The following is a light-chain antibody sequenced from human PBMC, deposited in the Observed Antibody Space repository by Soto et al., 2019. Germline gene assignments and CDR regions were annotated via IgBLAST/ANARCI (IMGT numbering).Light chain of an antibody. CDR2: EVS. Sequence: QSVLTQPASVSGSPGQSITISCTGTSSDVGGYKYVSWYQQHPGKAPKLMIYEVSYRPSGVSNRFSGSKSGSTASLTISGLQAEDEADYYCSSYTSSSTLVFGTGTKVTVX. CDR1: SSDVGGYKY. V-gene: IGLV2-14*01. J-gene: IGLJ1*01. CDR3: SSYTSSSTLV.